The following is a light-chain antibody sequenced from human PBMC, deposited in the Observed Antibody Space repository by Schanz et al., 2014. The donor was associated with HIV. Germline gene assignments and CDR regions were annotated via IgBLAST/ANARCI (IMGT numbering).Light chain of an antibody. CDR2: GTD. CDR3: ATWDDSLSGV. V-gene: IGLV1-44*01. CDR1: DSNTASNP. J-gene: IGLJ3*02. Sequence: QSVLTQPPSASGTPGQRVTISCSGSDSNTASNPVNWYQPLPGAAPKLLIYGTDQRPSGVPDRVSGSGSGTSASLAITGLQSEDEADYYCATWDDSLSGVFGGGTKLPVL.